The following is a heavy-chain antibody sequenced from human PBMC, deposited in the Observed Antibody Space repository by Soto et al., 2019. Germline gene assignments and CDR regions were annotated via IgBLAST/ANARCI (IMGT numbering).Heavy chain of an antibody. Sequence: PGGSLRLSCAASGFTFSSYAMSWVRQAPGKGLEWVSAISGSGGSTYYADSVKGRFTISRDNSKNTLYLQMNSLRAEDTAVYYCAKDLGYSSGWFDAFDIWGQGTMVTVSS. V-gene: IGHV3-23*01. CDR1: GFTFSSYA. J-gene: IGHJ3*02. CDR2: ISGSGGST. D-gene: IGHD6-19*01. CDR3: AKDLGYSSGWFDAFDI.